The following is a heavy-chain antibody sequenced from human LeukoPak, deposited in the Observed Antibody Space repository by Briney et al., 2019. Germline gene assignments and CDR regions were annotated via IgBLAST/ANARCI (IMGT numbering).Heavy chain of an antibody. J-gene: IGHJ4*02. Sequence: GGSLRLSCAASGFSFSFSTMHWVRQAPGKGLEWVSSIISYSSYIYYADSVKGRFTISRDNAKNSLFLQMDSLRVEDTAVYYCAHIYGDYDSFLDYWGQGTLVTVSS. CDR2: IISYSSYI. V-gene: IGHV3-21*01. D-gene: IGHD4-17*01. CDR3: AHIYGDYDSFLDY. CDR1: GFSFSFST.